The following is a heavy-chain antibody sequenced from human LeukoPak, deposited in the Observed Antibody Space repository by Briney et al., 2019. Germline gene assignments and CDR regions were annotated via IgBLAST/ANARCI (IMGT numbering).Heavy chain of an antibody. V-gene: IGHV4-31*03. CDR1: GGSISSGGYY. J-gene: IGHJ4*02. CDR2: IYYSGST. D-gene: IGHD3-22*01. CDR3: ARSDTGNYYDSSGYYYVAPYYFDY. Sequence: SETLSLTCTVSGGSISSGGYYWSWIRQHPGKGLEWIGYIYYSGSTYYNPSLKSRVTISVDTSKNQFSLKLSSVTAADTAVYYCARSDTGNYYDSSGYYYVAPYYFDYWGQGTLVTVSS.